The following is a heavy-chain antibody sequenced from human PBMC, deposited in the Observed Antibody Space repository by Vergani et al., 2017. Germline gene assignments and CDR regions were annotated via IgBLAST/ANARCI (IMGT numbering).Heavy chain of an antibody. CDR3: ASWDDYVWGSYRSSVFDY. CDR2: ISSSSSYI. D-gene: IGHD3-16*02. V-gene: IGHV3-21*01. J-gene: IGHJ4*01. Sequence: EVQLVESGGGLVKPGGSLRLSCAASGFTFSSYSMNWVRQAPGKGLEWVSSISSSSSYIYYADSVKGRFTISRDNAKNSLYLQMNSLRAEDTAVYYCASWDDYVWGSYRSSVFDYWGHGTLVTVSS. CDR1: GFTFSSYS.